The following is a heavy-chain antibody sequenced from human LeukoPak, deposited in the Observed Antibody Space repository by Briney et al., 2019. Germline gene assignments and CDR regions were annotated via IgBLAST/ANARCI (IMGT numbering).Heavy chain of an antibody. J-gene: IGHJ4*02. CDR3: ARGEGGYNLGAFY. Sequence: SETLSLTCTVSGGSISSSSYYWGWIRQPPGKGLEWIGSIYYSGSTYYNPSLKSRVTISVDTSKNQFSLKLSSVTAADTAVYYCARGEGGYNLGAFYWGQGTLVTVSS. CDR2: IYYSGST. D-gene: IGHD5-24*01. V-gene: IGHV4-39*07. CDR1: GGSISSSSYY.